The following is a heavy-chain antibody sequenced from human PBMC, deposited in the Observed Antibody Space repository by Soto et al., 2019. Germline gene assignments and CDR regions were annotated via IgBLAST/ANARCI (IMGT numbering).Heavy chain of an antibody. D-gene: IGHD3-22*01. J-gene: IGHJ5*02. CDR2: IIPIFGTA. Sequence: SVKVSCKASGGTFSSYAISWVRQAPGQGLEWMGGIIPIFGTANYAQKFQGRVTITADESTSTAYMELSSLRSEDTAVYYCARYVPGGYDSSGYYHYNWFDPWGQGTLVTVSS. CDR1: GGTFSSYA. V-gene: IGHV1-69*13. CDR3: ARYVPGGYDSSGYYHYNWFDP.